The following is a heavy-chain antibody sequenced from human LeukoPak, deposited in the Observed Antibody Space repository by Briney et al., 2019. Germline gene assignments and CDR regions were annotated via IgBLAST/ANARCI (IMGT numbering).Heavy chain of an antibody. V-gene: IGHV4-39*01. J-gene: IGHJ4*02. Sequence: PSETLSLTCTVSGGSISSSSYYWGWIRQPPGKGLEWIGSIYYSGSTYYNPSLKSRVTISVDTSKNQFSLKLSSVTAADTAVYYCACRLQTYYDYIWGSYRSAFDYWGQGTLVTVSS. CDR2: IYYSGST. CDR3: ACRLQTYYDYIWGSYRSAFDY. CDR1: GGSISSSSYY. D-gene: IGHD3-16*02.